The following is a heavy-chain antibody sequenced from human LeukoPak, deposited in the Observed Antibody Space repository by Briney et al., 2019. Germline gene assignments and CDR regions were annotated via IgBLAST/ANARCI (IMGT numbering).Heavy chain of an antibody. J-gene: IGHJ4*02. V-gene: IGHV4-34*01. CDR1: GGSFSGYY. CDR2: INHSGST. Sequence: PSETLSLTCAVYGGSFSGYYWSWIRPPPCKGLEWIGEINHSGSTNYNPSLKSRVTISVDTSKNQFSLKLSSVTAADTAVYYCARRSYYFDYWGQGTLVTVSS. CDR3: ARRSYYFDY.